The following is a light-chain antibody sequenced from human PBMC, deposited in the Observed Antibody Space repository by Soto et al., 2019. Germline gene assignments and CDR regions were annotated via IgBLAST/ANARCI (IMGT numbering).Light chain of an antibody. CDR2: EVS. CDR3: CSYAGSSTSLYV. CDR1: SSDVGSYNL. J-gene: IGLJ1*01. V-gene: IGLV2-23*02. Sequence: QSALTQPASVSGSPGQSITISCTGTSSDVGSYNLVSWYQQHPGKAPKLMIYEVSKRPSGVSNRFSGSNSGNPASLTISGLQAEDEADYYCCSYAGSSTSLYVFGTGTKVTVL.